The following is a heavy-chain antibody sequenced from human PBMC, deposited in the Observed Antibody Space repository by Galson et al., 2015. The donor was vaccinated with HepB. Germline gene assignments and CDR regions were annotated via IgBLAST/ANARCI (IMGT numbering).Heavy chain of an antibody. CDR3: ARDRYSGYDGDYYFDY. J-gene: IGHJ4*02. CDR1: GYTFTSYA. V-gene: IGHV1-3*01. CDR2: INAGNGNT. D-gene: IGHD5-12*01. Sequence: SVKVSCKASGYTFTSYAMHWVRQAPGQRLEWMGWINAGNGNTKYSQKFQGRVTITRDTSASTAYVELSSLRSEDTAVYYCARDRYSGYDGDYYFDYWGQGTLVTVSS.